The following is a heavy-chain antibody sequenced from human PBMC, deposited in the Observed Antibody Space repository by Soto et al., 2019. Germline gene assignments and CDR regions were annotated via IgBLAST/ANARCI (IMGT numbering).Heavy chain of an antibody. V-gene: IGHV4-30-4*01. Sequence: QVQLQESGPGLVKPSQTLSLTCTVSGGSISSGDYYWRWIRQPPGKGLEWIGYIYYSGSTYYNPSLKSRVTISVDTSKNQFSLKLSAVTAADTAVYDCARGGPTGGSYKYNWFDPWGQGTLVTVSS. CDR1: GGSISSGDYY. J-gene: IGHJ5*02. CDR3: ARGGPTGGSYKYNWFDP. D-gene: IGHD2-15*01. CDR2: IYYSGST.